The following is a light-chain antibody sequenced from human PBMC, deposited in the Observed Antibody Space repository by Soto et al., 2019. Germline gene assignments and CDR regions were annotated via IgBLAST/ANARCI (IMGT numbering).Light chain of an antibody. Sequence: EIVLTQSPGTLSLSPGERATLSCRASQSVGSSYLAWYQQKPGQAPRLLIYGASSRATGIPDRFSGSGSGADFTLSISRLEPEDFAVYYCQQYGSSPRTFGQGTKVEIE. V-gene: IGKV3-20*01. CDR1: QSVGSSY. J-gene: IGKJ1*01. CDR2: GAS. CDR3: QQYGSSPRT.